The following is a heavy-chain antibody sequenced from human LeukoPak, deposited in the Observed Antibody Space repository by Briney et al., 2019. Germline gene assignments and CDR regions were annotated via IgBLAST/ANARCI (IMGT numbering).Heavy chain of an antibody. CDR2: ISGSASST. D-gene: IGHD1-26*01. CDR3: ARELREHGVFDI. Sequence: GGSLRLSCAASGFTFSNYAMSWVRQAPGKGLEWASAISGSASSTYHADSVKGRFSISRDNSKDTVYLQMNSLRAEDTAVYYCARELREHGVFDIWGQGTMVTVSS. V-gene: IGHV3-23*01. CDR1: GFTFSNYA. J-gene: IGHJ3*02.